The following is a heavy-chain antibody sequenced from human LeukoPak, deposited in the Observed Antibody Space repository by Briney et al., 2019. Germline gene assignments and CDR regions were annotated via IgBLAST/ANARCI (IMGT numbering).Heavy chain of an antibody. D-gene: IGHD2-21*01. Sequence: AVSLRLSCAASGFTFSSYAMSWVRQAPGKGLEWVSSISISSSDIYYEDSVKGRFTISRDNAKNSLYLQMNSLRAEDTAVYYCAMRRHCGGDCYGFDYWGQGTLVTVSS. CDR3: AMRRHCGGDCYGFDY. V-gene: IGHV3-21*01. CDR2: ISISSSDI. J-gene: IGHJ4*02. CDR1: GFTFSSYA.